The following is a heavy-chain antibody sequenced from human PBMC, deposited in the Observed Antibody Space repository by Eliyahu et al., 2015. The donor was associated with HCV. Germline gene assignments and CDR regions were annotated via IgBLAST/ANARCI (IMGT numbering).Heavy chain of an antibody. V-gene: IGHV4-34*01. J-gene: IGHJ5*02. Sequence: GDGLEWIGEINHSGSTNYNPSLKSRVTISVDTSKNQFSLKLSSVTAADTAVYYCARGYYDFWSGHRRRYNWFDPLGPGNPGHRLL. D-gene: IGHD3-3*01. CDR2: INHSGST. CDR3: ARGYYDFWSGHRRRYNWFDP.